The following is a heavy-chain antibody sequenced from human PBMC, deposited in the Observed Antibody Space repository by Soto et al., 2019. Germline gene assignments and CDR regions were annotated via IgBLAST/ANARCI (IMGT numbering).Heavy chain of an antibody. J-gene: IGHJ6*02. V-gene: IGHV1-69*01. CDR3: AAELGFGKLSVV. D-gene: IGHD3-10*01. CDR1: GDTFKNCV. Sequence: QVQVVQSGVEVRRPGSSVKVSCKASGDTFKNCVISWVRQAPGQGLEWMGGIIPLFGTTDFAQRFQVRLTIKTDESTTTAYMALSRLRSEDTATYYCAAELGFGKLSVVWGQGTTVSVSS. CDR2: IIPLFGTT.